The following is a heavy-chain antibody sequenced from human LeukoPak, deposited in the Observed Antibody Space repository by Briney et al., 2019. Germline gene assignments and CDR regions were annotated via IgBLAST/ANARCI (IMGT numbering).Heavy chain of an antibody. Sequence: SETLSLTCTVFGGSISGSYWTWVRQSPGKGLEWIGLIYNSGTTNYNPSLKSRVSISLDTSKNQFSLKLTSVTAADTAVYYCASEFSLWGPGTLVSVSS. D-gene: IGHD5/OR15-5a*01. V-gene: IGHV4-59*01. CDR1: GGSISGSY. CDR2: IYNSGTT. CDR3: ASEFSL. J-gene: IGHJ1*01.